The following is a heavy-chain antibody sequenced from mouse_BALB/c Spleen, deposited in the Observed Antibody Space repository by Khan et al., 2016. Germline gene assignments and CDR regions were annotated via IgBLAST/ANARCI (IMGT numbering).Heavy chain of an antibody. CDR2: IYPGDGAT. J-gene: IGHJ3*01. D-gene: IGHD1-1*01. V-gene: IGHV1-87*01. CDR3: ARGGISCSSSAY. CDR1: GYTFTSYW. Sequence: QVQLQQSGAELARPGASVKLSCKASGYTFTSYWMQWVKQRPGQGLEWIGTIYPGDGATRYTQKLKGKATLTADKATSTAYMQLSSLASEYFAVYYCARGGISCSSSAYWGQGTLVTVSA.